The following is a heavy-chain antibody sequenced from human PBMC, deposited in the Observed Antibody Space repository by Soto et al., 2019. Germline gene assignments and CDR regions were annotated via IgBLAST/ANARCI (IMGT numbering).Heavy chain of an antibody. CDR3: ARGEHIVVVTAFDY. V-gene: IGHV4-38-2*01. CDR2: IYHSGST. J-gene: IGHJ4*02. CDR1: GYSISSGYY. Sequence: LSLTCEVSGYSISSGYYWGWIRQPPGKGLEWIGSIYHSGSTYYNPSLKSRVTISVDTSKNQFSVRLSSVTAADTAVYYCARGEHIVVVTAFDYWGQGTLVTVSS. D-gene: IGHD2-21*02.